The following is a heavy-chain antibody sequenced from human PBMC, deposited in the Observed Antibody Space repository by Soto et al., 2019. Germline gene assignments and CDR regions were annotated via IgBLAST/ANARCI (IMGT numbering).Heavy chain of an antibody. CDR3: ARGDYGDYLFDY. CDR2: IYHSGRT. J-gene: IGHJ4*02. CDR1: GGSISSGGYS. V-gene: IGHV4-30-2*01. Sequence: QLQLQESGSGLVKPSQTLSLTCAVSGGSISSGGYSWSWIRQPPGKGLEWIGYIYHSGRTYYNPSLKSRVTISVDRSKNQFSLKLSSVTAADTAVYYCARGDYGDYLFDYWGQGTLVTVSS. D-gene: IGHD4-17*01.